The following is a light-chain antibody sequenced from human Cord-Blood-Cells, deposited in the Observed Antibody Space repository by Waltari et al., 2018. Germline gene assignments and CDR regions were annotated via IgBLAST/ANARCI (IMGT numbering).Light chain of an antibody. CDR3: QQYNSYSPT. V-gene: IGKV1-5*01. Sequence: IQMTQSPFTLSPSVGDRVTITCRASQSISSWLAWYQQKPGKAPKLLIYDASSLESGVPSRFSGRGSGTEFTLTISSLQPDDFATYYCQQYNSYSPTFGQGTKLEIK. CDR2: DAS. CDR1: QSISSW. J-gene: IGKJ2*01.